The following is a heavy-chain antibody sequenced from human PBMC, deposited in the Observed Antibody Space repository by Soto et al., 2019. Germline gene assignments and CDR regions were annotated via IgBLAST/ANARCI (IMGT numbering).Heavy chain of an antibody. V-gene: IGHV6-1*01. CDR1: GDSVSSNSAA. Sequence: PAHSLPCDISGDSVSSNSAALNWNRQSPARGLEWLGRTYYRYKGYNDDAGAVKSRITINPDTSKNQVTQQLNSVTPEDTAVYYCARVVRSSGWYYYYSGMDVWGQGSTVTV. CDR2: TYYRYKGYN. J-gene: IGHJ6*02. D-gene: IGHD6-19*01. CDR3: ARVVRSSGWYYYYSGMDV.